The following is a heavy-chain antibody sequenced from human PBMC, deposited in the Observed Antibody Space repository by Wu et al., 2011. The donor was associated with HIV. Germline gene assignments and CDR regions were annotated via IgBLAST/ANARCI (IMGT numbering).Heavy chain of an antibody. D-gene: IGHD2-2*01. CDR2: IIPNSGTT. J-gene: IGHJ6*03. V-gene: IGHV1-69*06. Sequence: QVQLVQSGAEVKKPGSSVKVSCKTSGDSLTKYAFSWVRQAPGQGLEWMGGIIPNSGTTNYARKFQGRVTITADKSATTVYMELRSLRSEDTAMYYCARSGVSAEYYFYYMNVWGKGTTVTVSS. CDR1: GDSLTKYA. CDR3: ARSGVSAEYYFYYMNV.